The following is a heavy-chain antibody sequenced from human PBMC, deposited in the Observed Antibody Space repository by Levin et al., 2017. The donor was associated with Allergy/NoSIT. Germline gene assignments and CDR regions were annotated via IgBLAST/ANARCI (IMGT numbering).Heavy chain of an antibody. J-gene: IGHJ4*02. D-gene: IGHD3-3*01. V-gene: IGHV4-38-2*01. CDR3: ARAYLELGFDY. CDR2: IYHSGST. Sequence: SQTLSLTCAVSGYSISSGYYWGWIRQPPGKGLEWIGSIYHSGSTYYNPSLKSRVTISVDTSKNQFSLKLSSVTAADTAVYYCARAYLELGFDYWGQGTLVTVSS. CDR1: GYSISSGYY.